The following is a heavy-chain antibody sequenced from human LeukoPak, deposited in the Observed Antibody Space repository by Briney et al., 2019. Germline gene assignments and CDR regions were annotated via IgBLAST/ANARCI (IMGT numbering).Heavy chain of an antibody. V-gene: IGHV4-59*01. CDR1: GGSISSYY. CDR2: IYYSGST. Sequence: KPSETLSLTCTVSGGSISSYYWSWIRQPPGKGLEWIGYIYYSGSTNYNPSLKSRVTISVDTSKNQFSLKLSSVTAADTAVYCCARVKRDSSGWYSFNFDYWGQGTLVTVSS. CDR3: ARVKRDSSGWYSFNFDY. D-gene: IGHD6-19*01. J-gene: IGHJ4*02.